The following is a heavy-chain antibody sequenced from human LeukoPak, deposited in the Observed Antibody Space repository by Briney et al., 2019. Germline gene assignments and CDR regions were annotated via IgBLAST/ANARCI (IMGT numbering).Heavy chain of an antibody. CDR1: GFTFSSYW. D-gene: IGHD3-10*01. J-gene: IGHJ6*02. Sequence: PGGSLRLSCAASGFTFSSYWMHWVRQAPGKGLVWVSVINNDESGTNYADSVKGRSTISRDNAKNTLYLQMTSLGAEDTAVYYCVRGGFGHAMDVWGQGTTVTVSS. CDR2: INNDESGT. CDR3: VRGGFGHAMDV. V-gene: IGHV3-74*01.